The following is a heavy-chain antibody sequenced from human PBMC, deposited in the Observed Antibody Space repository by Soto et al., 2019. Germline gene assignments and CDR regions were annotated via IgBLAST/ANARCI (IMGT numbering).Heavy chain of an antibody. V-gene: IGHV1-2*04. CDR2: INPNSGGT. CDR3: ARGGHSSSFFCVVANKQNWFDP. J-gene: IGHJ5*02. D-gene: IGHD6-6*01. Sequence: ASVKVSCKASGYTFTGYYMHWVRRAPGQGLEWMGWINPNSGGTNYAQKFQGWVTMTRDTSISTAYMELSRLRSDDTAVYYCARGGHSSSFFCVVANKQNWFDPWGQGPLVTVSS. CDR1: GYTFTGYY.